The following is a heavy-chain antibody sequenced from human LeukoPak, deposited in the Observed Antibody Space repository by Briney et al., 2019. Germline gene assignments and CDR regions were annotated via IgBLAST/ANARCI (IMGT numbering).Heavy chain of an antibody. V-gene: IGHV4-61*02. CDR3: EYYYDGRGYPM. D-gene: IGHD3-22*01. CDR2: IYTSGDT. CDR1: GGSISSGSYY. Sequence: SQALSLTCTVSGGSISSGSYYWSWIRQPAGKGLEWIGRIYTSGDTNYNPSLKSRVTMSVDTSKKQFSLKLSSVTAADTAVYCCEYYYDGRGYPMWGQGTLVTVSS. J-gene: IGHJ4*02.